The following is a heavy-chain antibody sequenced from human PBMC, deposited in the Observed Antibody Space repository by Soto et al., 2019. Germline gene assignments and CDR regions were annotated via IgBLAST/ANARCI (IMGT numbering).Heavy chain of an antibody. V-gene: IGHV4-39*01. Sequence: PXEXLSLTCIFSGAXNSSRSSYWGWIRQPPGKGLDWVGTFYGGSTYNNPSLKSRVTISVDTSKNQFSLKLSYVAAQDTAIYYCATTRGIAVGGSFDHWGQGTLGTVSS. CDR1: GAXNSSRSSY. D-gene: IGHD6-13*01. CDR3: ATTRGIAVGGSFDH. CDR2: FYGGST. J-gene: IGHJ5*02.